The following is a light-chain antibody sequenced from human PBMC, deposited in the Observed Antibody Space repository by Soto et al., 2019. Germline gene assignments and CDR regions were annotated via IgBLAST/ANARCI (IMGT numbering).Light chain of an antibody. CDR2: KDS. CDR3: QSADSSVTFYVV. CDR1: ALPKQY. V-gene: IGLV3-25*03. J-gene: IGLJ2*01. Sequence: SYELTQPPSVSVSPGQTARITCSGDALPKQYAYWYQQKPGQAPVLVIYKDSERPSGIPERFSGSSSGTTVTLTISGVQAEDEADYYCQSADSSVTFYVVFGGGTQLTVL.